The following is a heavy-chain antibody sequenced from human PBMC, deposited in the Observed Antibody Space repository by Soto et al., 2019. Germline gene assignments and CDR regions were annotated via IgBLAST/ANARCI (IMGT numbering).Heavy chain of an antibody. CDR2: ISAYNGNT. CDR1: GYTXNSYG. D-gene: IGHD3-22*01. Sequence: SXKVSFKAAGYTXNSYGIGLVRQAPGQGLEWMGWISAYNGNTNYAQKLKGRVTMNTDTSTSTAYMELRSLRSDDTAVYYCERVEQTYYYDSSGYYYVYWGQGTLVTVSS. V-gene: IGHV1-18*01. CDR3: ERVEQTYYYDSSGYYYVY. J-gene: IGHJ4*02.